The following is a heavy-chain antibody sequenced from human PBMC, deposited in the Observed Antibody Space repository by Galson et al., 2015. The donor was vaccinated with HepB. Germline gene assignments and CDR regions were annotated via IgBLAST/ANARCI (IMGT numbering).Heavy chain of an antibody. J-gene: IGHJ3*02. CDR3: ARGALVGASYYAFDI. CDR2: IIPILGIA. Sequence: SVKVSCKASGGTFSSYAISWVRQAPGQGLEWMGRIIPILGIANYAQKFQGRVTITADKSTSKAYMELSSLRSEDTAVYYCARGALVGASYYAFDIWGQGTMVTVSS. D-gene: IGHD1-26*01. V-gene: IGHV1-69*04. CDR1: GGTFSSYA.